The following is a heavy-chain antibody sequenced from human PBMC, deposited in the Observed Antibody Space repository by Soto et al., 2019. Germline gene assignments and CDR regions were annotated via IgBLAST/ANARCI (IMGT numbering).Heavy chain of an antibody. V-gene: IGHV4-59*08. Sequence: PSETLSLTCTVSGGSISSYYWSWIRQPPGKGLEWIGYIYYSGSTNYNPSLKSRVTISVDTSKNQFSLKLSSVTAADTAVYYCARQVVVPAAIDYYYYYYMDVWGKGTTVTVSS. CDR1: GGSISSYY. J-gene: IGHJ6*03. CDR2: IYYSGST. D-gene: IGHD2-2*02. CDR3: ARQVVVPAAIDYYYYYYMDV.